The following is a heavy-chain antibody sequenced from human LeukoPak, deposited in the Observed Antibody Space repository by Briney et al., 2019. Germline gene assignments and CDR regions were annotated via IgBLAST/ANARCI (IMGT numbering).Heavy chain of an antibody. CDR3: SKYIAPGSWHTPSDF. V-gene: IGHV3-30*18. CDR1: GFTFSNFA. D-gene: IGHD6-13*01. J-gene: IGHJ4*02. CDR2: VSYEGTNT. Sequence: PGGSLRLSCAASGFTFSNFAMHWVRQAPGKGLEWVAVVSYEGTNTYYADSVNGRFTTSTDNSKNTVFLQMNSLRADDTAKYYCSKYIAPGSWHTPSDFWCQGTRVPVSS.